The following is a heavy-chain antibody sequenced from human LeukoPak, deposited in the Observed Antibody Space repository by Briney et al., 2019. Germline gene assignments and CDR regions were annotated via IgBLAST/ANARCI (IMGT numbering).Heavy chain of an antibody. CDR2: ISSSSSYI. V-gene: IGHV3-21*01. D-gene: IGHD3-3*01. CDR3: ARDLTDFWSGYHGLGEFDY. Sequence: GGSLRLSCAASGFTFSSYSMNGVRQAPGKGLEWVSSISSSSSYIYYADSVKGRFTISRDNAKNSLYLQMNSLRAEDTAVYYCARDLTDFWSGYHGLGEFDYWGQGTLVTVSP. J-gene: IGHJ4*02. CDR1: GFTFSSYS.